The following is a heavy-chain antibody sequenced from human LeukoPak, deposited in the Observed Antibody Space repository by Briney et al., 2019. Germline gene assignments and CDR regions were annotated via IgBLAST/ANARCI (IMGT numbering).Heavy chain of an antibody. J-gene: IGHJ4*02. D-gene: IGHD3-3*01. CDR3: AKDRRGGGLIFGVVIGFDY. CDR1: GFTFSNYA. V-gene: IGHV3-23*01. Sequence: GGSLRLSCAASGFTFSNYAMSWVRQAPGKGLEWVSAISGSGANTHYADPVKGRFTISRDNSKNTVYLQMNSLRAEDTAVYYCAKDRRGGGLIFGVVIGFDYWGQGILVTVST. CDR2: ISGSGANT.